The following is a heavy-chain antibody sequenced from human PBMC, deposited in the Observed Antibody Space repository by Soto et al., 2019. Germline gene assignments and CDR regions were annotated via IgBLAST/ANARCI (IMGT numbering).Heavy chain of an antibody. D-gene: IGHD4-17*01. CDR1: GYTFTSYG. V-gene: IGHV1-18*01. CDR3: AIFRKQDYGDDFTYYYYYYMDV. Sequence: QVQLVQSGAEVKKPGASVKVSCKASGYTFTSYGISGVRQAPGQGLEWMGWISAYNGNTNYAQKLQGRVTMTTDTATSKAYMELRSLRCDATAVYYCAIFRKQDYGDDFTYYYYYYMDVWGDGTTVTVSS. J-gene: IGHJ6*03. CDR2: ISAYNGNT.